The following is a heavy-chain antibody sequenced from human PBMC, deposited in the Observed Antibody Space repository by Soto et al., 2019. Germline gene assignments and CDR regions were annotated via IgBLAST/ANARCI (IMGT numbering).Heavy chain of an antibody. J-gene: IGHJ6*02. Sequence: SVNVSCKASGGTFSSYAISWVRRAPGEGLEWMGGIIPIFGTANYAQKFQGRVTITADESTSTAYMELSSLRSEDTAVYYCASDLTLVGATVTYYYYGMDVWGQGTTVTVAS. CDR3: ASDLTLVGATVTYYYYGMDV. CDR2: IIPIFGTA. CDR1: GGTFSSYA. D-gene: IGHD1-26*01. V-gene: IGHV1-69*13.